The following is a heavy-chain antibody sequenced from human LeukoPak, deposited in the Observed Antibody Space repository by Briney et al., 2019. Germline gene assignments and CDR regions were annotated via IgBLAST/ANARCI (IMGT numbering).Heavy chain of an antibody. V-gene: IGHV1-8*03. J-gene: IGHJ4*02. D-gene: IGHD3-10*01. CDR1: GYTFTSYD. CDR2: MNPNSGNT. CDR3: ARGWVRGVITPGY. Sequence: ASVRVSCKASGYTFTSYDINWVRQATGQGLEWMGWMNPNSGNTGYAQKFQGRVTITRNTSISTAYMELSSLRSEDTAVYYCARGWVRGVITPGYWGQGTLVTVSS.